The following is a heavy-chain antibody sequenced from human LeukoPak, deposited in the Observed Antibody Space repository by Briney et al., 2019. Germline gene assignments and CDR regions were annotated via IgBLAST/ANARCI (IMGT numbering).Heavy chain of an antibody. CDR1: GYTFTSYY. J-gene: IGHJ4*02. CDR2: INPSGGST. Sequence: ASVKVSCKASGYTFTSYYMHWVRQAPGQGLEWMGIINPSGGSTSYAQKLQGRATMTRDTSTSTVYMELSSLRSEDTAVYYCARESKVVPAAGYFDYWGQGTLVTVSS. CDR3: ARESKVVPAAGYFDY. V-gene: IGHV1-46*01. D-gene: IGHD2-2*01.